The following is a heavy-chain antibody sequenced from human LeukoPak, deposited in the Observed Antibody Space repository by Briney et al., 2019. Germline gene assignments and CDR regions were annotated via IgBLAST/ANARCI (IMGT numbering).Heavy chain of an antibody. CDR1: GFTFSSYS. V-gene: IGHV3-21*01. CDR2: ISSSSSYI. D-gene: IGHD3-22*01. Sequence: PGGSLRLSCAASGFTFSSYSVNWVRRAPGKGLEWVSSISSSSSYIYYADSVKGRFTISRDNAKNSLYLQMNSLRAEDTAVYYCARGFGPWLFDYWGQGTLVTVSS. J-gene: IGHJ4*02. CDR3: ARGFGPWLFDY.